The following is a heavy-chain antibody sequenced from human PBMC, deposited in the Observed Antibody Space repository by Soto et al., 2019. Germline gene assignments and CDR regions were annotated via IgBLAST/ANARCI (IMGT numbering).Heavy chain of an antibody. D-gene: IGHD2-21*02. Sequence: SETLSLTCIVSGVSVRSYTWSWVRQPANKGLEWIGRVFSSVSATYNPSLKSRVSITMDTPENRISLKLDSVTAADAGVYYCARDGMTTGDTWGPGTAVTVSS. J-gene: IGHJ4*02. CDR2: VFSSVSA. CDR3: ARDGMTTGDT. V-gene: IGHV4-4*07. CDR1: GVSVRSYT.